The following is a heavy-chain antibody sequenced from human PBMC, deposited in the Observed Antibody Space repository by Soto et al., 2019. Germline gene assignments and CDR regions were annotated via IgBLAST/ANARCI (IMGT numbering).Heavy chain of an antibody. V-gene: IGHV1-46*03. CDR3: ARDLADYFDYINTPYNALGI. J-gene: IGHJ3*02. D-gene: IGHD3-22*01. CDR2: INPRGGRA. CDR1: GYTFTNYY. Sequence: QAHLVQSGAEVKKPGASVKVSCKASGYTFTNYYMHWVRQAPGQRLEWMGMINPRGGRATYPQKLQGRLTMTTDTSTSTVYMELSSLRSDDTAVYYCARDLADYFDYINTPYNALGIWGQGKRVTVSS.